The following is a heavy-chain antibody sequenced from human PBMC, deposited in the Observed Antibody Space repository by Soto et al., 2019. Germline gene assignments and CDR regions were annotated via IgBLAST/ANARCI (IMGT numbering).Heavy chain of an antibody. CDR2: IYYSGST. D-gene: IGHD5-12*01. CDR3: ARYVDIVATIYRGAFDI. V-gene: IGHV4-59*01. Sequence: ASETLSLTCTVSGGSISSYHWSWIRQPPGKGLEWIGYIYYSGSTNYNPSLKSRVTISVDTSKNQFSLKLSSVTAADTAVYYCARYVDIVATIYRGAFDIWGQGTMVTVSS. J-gene: IGHJ3*02. CDR1: GGSISSYH.